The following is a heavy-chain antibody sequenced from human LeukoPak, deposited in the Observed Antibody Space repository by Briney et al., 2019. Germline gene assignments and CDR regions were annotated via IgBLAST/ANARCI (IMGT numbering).Heavy chain of an antibody. D-gene: IGHD6-6*01. CDR2: IYYSGST. CDR1: GGSISSSSYY. CDR3: ARSFHSSSSQETDY. V-gene: IGHV4-39*01. J-gene: IGHJ4*02. Sequence: PSETLSLTCTVSGGSISSSSYYWGWIRQPPGKGLEWIGSIYYSGSTYYNPSLKSRVTISVDTSKNQFSLKLSSVTAADTAVYYCARSFHSSSSQETDYWGQGTLVTVSS.